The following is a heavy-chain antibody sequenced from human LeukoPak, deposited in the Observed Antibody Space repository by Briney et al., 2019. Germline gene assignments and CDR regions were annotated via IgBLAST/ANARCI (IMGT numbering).Heavy chain of an antibody. CDR3: ARYEGYSYGSGWFDP. CDR2: IYYSGST. D-gene: IGHD5-18*01. V-gene: IGHV4-39*07. Sequence: SETLSLTCTVSGGSISSSSYYWGWIRQPPGKGLEWIGSIYYSGSTYYNPSLRSRVTISVDTSKNQFSLKLSSVTAADTAVYYCARYEGYSYGSGWFDPWGQGTLVTVSS. J-gene: IGHJ5*02. CDR1: GGSISSSSYY.